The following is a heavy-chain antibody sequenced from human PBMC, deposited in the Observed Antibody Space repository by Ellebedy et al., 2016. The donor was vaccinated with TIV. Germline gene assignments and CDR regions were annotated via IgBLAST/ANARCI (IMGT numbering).Heavy chain of an antibody. D-gene: IGHD3-10*01. Sequence: MPSETLSLTCTVSGGSISSFYWSWIRQPAGKGPEWIGLLHPSGTTNYNDSLKSRVTVSVDTSQNQFSLKLVSVTPADTAVYYCARGGASSLPFDYWGQGVLVTVSS. CDR3: ARGGASSLPFDY. CDR1: GGSISSFY. J-gene: IGHJ4*02. CDR2: LHPSGTT. V-gene: IGHV4-4*07.